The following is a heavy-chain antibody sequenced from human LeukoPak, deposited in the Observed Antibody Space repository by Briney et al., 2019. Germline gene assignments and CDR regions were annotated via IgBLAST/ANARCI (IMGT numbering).Heavy chain of an antibody. CDR1: GYTFTNYD. CDR2: MNTNSGNT. Sequence: GASVTVSFMSSGYTFTNYDINWVGQATGKGGEWVGGMNTNSGNTGNAQKFQVRVTITRNPFISTAYKEQSSLRPEDTAVYDCARGRYYDFWSGYYTWGYDYRGQGTLVTVSS. J-gene: IGHJ4*02. D-gene: IGHD3-3*01. CDR3: ARGRYYDFWSGYYTWGYDY. V-gene: IGHV1-8*02.